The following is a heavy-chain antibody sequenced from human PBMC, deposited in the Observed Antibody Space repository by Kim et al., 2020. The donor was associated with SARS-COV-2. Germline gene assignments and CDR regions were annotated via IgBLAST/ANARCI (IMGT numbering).Heavy chain of an antibody. D-gene: IGHD2-15*01. V-gene: IGHV3-23*01. CDR2: ISGSREIT. CDR1: DINFDDYA. J-gene: IGHJ3*02. Sequence: GGSLRLSCATQDINFDDYAMSWFRQAPGKGLEWVSEISGSREITKYTDSVNGRFTISRDKTKNILYLQMRSLGADDSAVYYCAKGHKVRNIGRRDVFDIWGQGTTVTVFS. CDR3: AKGHKVRNIGRRDVFDI.